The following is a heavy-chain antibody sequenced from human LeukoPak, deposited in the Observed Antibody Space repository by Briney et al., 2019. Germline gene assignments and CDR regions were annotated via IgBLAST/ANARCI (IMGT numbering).Heavy chain of an antibody. CDR1: GFTFSSYG. D-gene: IGHD6-19*01. CDR2: ISYDGSNK. V-gene: IGHV3-30*18. J-gene: IGHJ4*02. Sequence: PGGSLRLSCAASGFTFSSYGMHWVRQAPGKGLEWVAVISYDGSNKYYADSVKGRFTISRDNSKNTLYLQMNSLRAEDTAVYYCAKELQWLVILSRHYSTFDYWGQGTLVTVSS. CDR3: AKELQWLVILSRHYSTFDY.